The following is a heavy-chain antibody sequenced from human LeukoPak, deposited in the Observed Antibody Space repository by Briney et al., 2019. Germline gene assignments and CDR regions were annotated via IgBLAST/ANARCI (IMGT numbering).Heavy chain of an antibody. CDR3: ARDGENYCSSTSCGWFDP. CDR1: GGTFSSYA. D-gene: IGHD2-2*01. Sequence: ASVKVSCKASGGTFSSYAISWVRQAPGQGLEWMGGIIPIFGTANYAQKFQGRVTITADESTSTACMELSSLRSEDTAVYYCARDGENYCSSTSCGWFDPWGQGTLVTVSS. V-gene: IGHV1-69*13. CDR2: IIPIFGTA. J-gene: IGHJ5*02.